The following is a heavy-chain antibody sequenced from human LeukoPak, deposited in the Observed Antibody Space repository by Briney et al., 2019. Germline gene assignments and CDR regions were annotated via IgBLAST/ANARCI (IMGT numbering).Heavy chain of an antibody. Sequence: GGSLRLSCAASGFTFSSYEMNWVRQAPGKGLEWVSYISSSGSTIYYADSVKGRFTISRDNAKNSLYLQMNSLRAEDTAVYYCAKDWGNYYGSGNPENFDYWGQGTLVTVSS. CDR1: GFTFSSYE. V-gene: IGHV3-48*03. CDR3: AKDWGNYYGSGNPENFDY. J-gene: IGHJ4*02. CDR2: ISSSGSTI. D-gene: IGHD3-10*01.